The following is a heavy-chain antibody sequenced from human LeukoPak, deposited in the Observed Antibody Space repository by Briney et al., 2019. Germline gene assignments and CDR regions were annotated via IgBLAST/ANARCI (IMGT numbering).Heavy chain of an antibody. CDR1: GFTFSSYG. CDR2: IRYDGSNK. V-gene: IGHV3-30*02. J-gene: IGHJ6*03. CDR3: ARDQATPGARHYYYYYMDV. Sequence: PGGSLRLFCAASGFTFSSYGMLWVRQAPGKGLEGVAFIRYDGSNKYYADSVKGRFTISRDNSKNTLYLQMNSLRAEDTAVYYCARDQATPGARHYYYYYMDVWGKGTTVTVSS.